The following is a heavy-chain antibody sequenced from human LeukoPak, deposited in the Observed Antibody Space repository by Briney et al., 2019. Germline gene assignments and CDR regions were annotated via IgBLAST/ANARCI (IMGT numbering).Heavy chain of an antibody. CDR1: GFTFSSHW. D-gene: IGHD6-19*01. CDR2: IFSDASST. V-gene: IGHV3-74*01. Sequence: PGGSLRLSCAASGFTFSSHWMHWVRQAPGKGLVWVSRIFSDASSTNYADSVKGRFTISRDNAKNTLYLQMNSLRADDTAVYYCARVLPNSGRYFDYWGQGTLVTVSS. CDR3: ARVLPNSGRYFDY. J-gene: IGHJ4*02.